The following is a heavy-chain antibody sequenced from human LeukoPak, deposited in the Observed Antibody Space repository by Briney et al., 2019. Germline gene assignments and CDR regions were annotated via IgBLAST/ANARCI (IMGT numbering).Heavy chain of an antibody. Sequence: GASVKVSCKASGYTFTTYGISWVRQAPGQGLEWMGWISAYNGNTNYAQKLLDRVTMTTDTSTNTAYMELRSLRSDDTAVYYCARHELRLPYYYYYGMDVWGQGTTVTVSS. CDR1: GYTFTTYG. V-gene: IGHV1-18*01. CDR3: ARHELRLPYYYYYGMDV. D-gene: IGHD4-17*01. CDR2: ISAYNGNT. J-gene: IGHJ6*02.